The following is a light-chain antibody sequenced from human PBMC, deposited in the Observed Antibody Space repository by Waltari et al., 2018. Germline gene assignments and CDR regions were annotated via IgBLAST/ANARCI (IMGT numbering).Light chain of an antibody. V-gene: IGKV3-20*01. CDR3: EQFQTSPRT. CDR2: SAS. Sequence: DIVLTQSPCTLSLSPGDRATLSCRASQSVSNNFLAWYQQRPGQTAKILIYSASSRATGMPGRFSGSRSGTDFTLNITRLEPEDAAVYYCEQFQTSPRTFSAGTKVEV. J-gene: IGKJ4*01. CDR1: QSVSNNF.